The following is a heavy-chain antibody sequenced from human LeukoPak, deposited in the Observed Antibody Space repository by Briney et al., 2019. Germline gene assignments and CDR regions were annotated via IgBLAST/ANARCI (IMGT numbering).Heavy chain of an antibody. Sequence: LAGGSRRLSCAASGFTFSSYGMHWVRQAPGKGLEWVALISYDGSNKYYADSVKGRFTISRDNSKNTLYLQMNSLRAEDTAVYYCARVGLIEDRSHWYLDLWGRGTLVTVSS. D-gene: IGHD2-15*01. J-gene: IGHJ2*01. CDR3: ARVGLIEDRSHWYLDL. CDR1: GFTFSSYG. CDR2: ISYDGSNK. V-gene: IGHV3-30*03.